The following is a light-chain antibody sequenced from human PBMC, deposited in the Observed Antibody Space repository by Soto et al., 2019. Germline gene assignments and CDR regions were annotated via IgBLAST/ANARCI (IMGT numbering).Light chain of an antibody. Sequence: EIVMTQSPATLSVSPGERATLSCRASQSITSNLAWYQQKPGQAPRLLIYAASTRATGVPARFSGSGSGTEFTLTISSLQPDDFATYFCQQYYTSRQTFGQGTKVDIK. V-gene: IGKV3-15*01. CDR2: AAS. CDR1: QSITSN. CDR3: QQYYTSRQT. J-gene: IGKJ1*01.